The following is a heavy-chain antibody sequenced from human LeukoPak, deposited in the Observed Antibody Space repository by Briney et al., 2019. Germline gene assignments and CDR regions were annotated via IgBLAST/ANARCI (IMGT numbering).Heavy chain of an antibody. CDR2: INPKTGGT. Sequence: ASVKVSCKASGCTFTGYYMHWVRQAPGRGLEWMGWINPKTGGTNYAQKFRGRVTMTRDTSISTAYMELSRVRSDDTAVYYCARNRYGDYTPDYWGQGTLVTVSS. CDR3: ARNRYGDYTPDY. V-gene: IGHV1-2*02. J-gene: IGHJ4*02. D-gene: IGHD4-17*01. CDR1: GCTFTGYY.